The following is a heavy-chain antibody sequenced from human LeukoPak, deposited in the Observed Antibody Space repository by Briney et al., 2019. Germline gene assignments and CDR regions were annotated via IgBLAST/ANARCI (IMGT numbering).Heavy chain of an antibody. Sequence: GGSLRLSCAASGFTFSNAWVNWVRQAPGKGLEWVGRIKSKTDGGTTDYAAPVKGRFTISRDDSKNTLYLQMNSLRAEDTAVYYCAKDDYSKGYYYYGMDVWGQGTTVTVSS. J-gene: IGHJ6*02. CDR3: AKDDYSKGYYYYGMDV. V-gene: IGHV3-15*07. CDR1: GFTFSNAW. CDR2: IKSKTDGGTT. D-gene: IGHD4-11*01.